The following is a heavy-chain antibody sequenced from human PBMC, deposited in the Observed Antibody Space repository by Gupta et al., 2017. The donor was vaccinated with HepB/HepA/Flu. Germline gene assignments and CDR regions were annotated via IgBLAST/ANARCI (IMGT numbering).Heavy chain of an antibody. D-gene: IGHD3-3*01. CDR3: AKDLYFWSAMDG. Sequence: EVQLLESGGGLVQPGGSLRLSCAVSGFTFGGNAMAWVRQAPGKGPEGVSGICSDLRKNYADSVQGRFTISRDLSKNTVYLEMHSLRAEDTAIYYCAKDLYFWSAMDGGGKGTTVTVSS. J-gene: IGHJ6*03. V-gene: IGHV3-23*01. CDR1: GFTFGGNA. CDR2: ICSDLRK.